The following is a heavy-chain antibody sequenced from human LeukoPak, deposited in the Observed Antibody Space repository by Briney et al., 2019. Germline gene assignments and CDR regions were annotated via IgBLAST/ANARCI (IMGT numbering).Heavy chain of an antibody. D-gene: IGHD2-2*01. CDR2: IRASGGTT. V-gene: IGHV3-23*01. CDR3: AKEPREYCSSTSCPNWFDL. J-gene: IGHJ5*02. CDR1: GFTFNSYA. Sequence: GGSLRLSCAASGFTFNSYAMSWVRQAPGKGLEWVSAIRASGGTTYYADSVKGRFTISRDNSENTLFLQMNSLRAEDMAVYYCAKEPREYCSSTSCPNWFDLWGQGTLVTVSS.